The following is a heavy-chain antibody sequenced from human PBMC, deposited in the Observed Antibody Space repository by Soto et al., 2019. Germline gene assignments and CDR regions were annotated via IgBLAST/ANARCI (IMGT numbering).Heavy chain of an antibody. Sequence: PGGSLRLSCAASGFTFSSYAMHWVRQAPGKGLEWVAVISYDGSNKYYADSVKGRFTISRDNSKNTLYLQMNSLRAEDTAVYYCSRDESGGYYYVFDYWGQGTLVTVSS. CDR3: SRDESGGYYYVFDY. CDR2: ISYDGSNK. V-gene: IGHV3-30-3*01. CDR1: GFTFSSYA. J-gene: IGHJ4*02. D-gene: IGHD3-22*01.